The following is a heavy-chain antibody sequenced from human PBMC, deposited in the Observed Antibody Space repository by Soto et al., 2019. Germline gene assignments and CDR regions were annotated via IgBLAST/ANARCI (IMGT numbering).Heavy chain of an antibody. V-gene: IGHV3-13*01. Sequence: EVQLVESGGGLVQPGGSLRLSCAASGFTLSSHDVHWVRQATGKGLEWVSGITSAGGTYYPGSVKGRFTISRDNAKNSFYLKMNSLRAGDTAVYYCARATVTTPYYFDYWGKGALVTVSS. CDR2: ITSAGGT. CDR3: ARATVTTPYYFDY. J-gene: IGHJ4*02. D-gene: IGHD1-1*01. CDR1: GFTLSSHD.